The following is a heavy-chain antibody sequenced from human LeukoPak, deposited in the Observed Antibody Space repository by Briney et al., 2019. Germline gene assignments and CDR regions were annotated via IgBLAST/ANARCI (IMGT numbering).Heavy chain of an antibody. D-gene: IGHD1-1*01. CDR2: IYYSGST. Sequence: SETLSLTCTVSGGSISSYYWSWIRQPPGKGLEWIGYIYYSGSTNYNPSLKSRVTISVDTSKNQFSLKLSSVTAADTAVYYCARAHKLNAFDIWSQGTMVTVSS. J-gene: IGHJ3*02. CDR1: GGSISSYY. CDR3: ARAHKLNAFDI. V-gene: IGHV4-59*01.